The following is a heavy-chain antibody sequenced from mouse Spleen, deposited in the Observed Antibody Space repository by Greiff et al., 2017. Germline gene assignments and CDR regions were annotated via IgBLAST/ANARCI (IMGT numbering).Heavy chain of an antibody. CDR3: ARDDYEAWFAY. J-gene: IGHJ3*01. CDR2: IYPGNVNT. CDR1: GYTFTSYY. V-gene: IGHV1S56*01. Sequence: VKLMESGPELVKPGASVRISCKASGYTFTSYYIHWVKQRPGQGLEWIGWIYPGNVNTKYNEKFKGKATLTADKSSSTAYMQLSSLTSEDSAVYFCARDDYEAWFAYWGQGTLVTVSA. D-gene: IGHD2-4*01.